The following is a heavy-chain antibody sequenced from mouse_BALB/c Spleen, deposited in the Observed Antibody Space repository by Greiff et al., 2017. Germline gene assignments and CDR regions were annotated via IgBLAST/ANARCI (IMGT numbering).Heavy chain of an antibody. D-gene: IGHD1-1*01. V-gene: IGHV5-6-4*01. CDR2: ISSGGSYT. Sequence: EVQVVESGGGLVKPGGSLKLSCAASGFTFSSYTMSWVRQTPEKRLEWVATISSGGSYTYYPDSVKGRFTISRDNAKNTLYLQMSSLKSEDTAMYYCTREGYGSSAWFAYWGQGTLVTVSA. J-gene: IGHJ3*01. CDR1: GFTFSSYT. CDR3: TREGYGSSAWFAY.